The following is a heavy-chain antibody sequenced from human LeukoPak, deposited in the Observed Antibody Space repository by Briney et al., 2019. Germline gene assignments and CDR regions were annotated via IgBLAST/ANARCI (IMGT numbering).Heavy chain of an antibody. J-gene: IGHJ3*02. Sequence: SSVKVSCKASGGTFSSYAISWVRQAPGQGLEWMGGIIPIFGTANYAQKFQGRVTITADESTSTAYMELSSLRSEDTAVYYCARGYSIATQNAFDIWGQGTMVTVSS. CDR2: IIPIFGTA. CDR3: ARGYSIATQNAFDI. CDR1: GGTFSSYA. D-gene: IGHD4-11*01. V-gene: IGHV1-69*13.